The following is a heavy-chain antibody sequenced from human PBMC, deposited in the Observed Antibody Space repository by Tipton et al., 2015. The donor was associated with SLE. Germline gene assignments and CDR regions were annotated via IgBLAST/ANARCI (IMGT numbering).Heavy chain of an antibody. J-gene: IGHJ4*02. D-gene: IGHD6-19*01. CDR2: ITHSGNT. V-gene: IGHV4-34*01. CDR1: GRSFSSYY. Sequence: TLSLTCVVYGRSFSSYYWNWIRQPPGKGLEWIAEITHSGNTKYNPSLKSRVTISVDTSKIQFSLKPSSVTAADTAVYYCAGRIAVAGLDYWGQGTLVTVSS. CDR3: AGRIAVAGLDY.